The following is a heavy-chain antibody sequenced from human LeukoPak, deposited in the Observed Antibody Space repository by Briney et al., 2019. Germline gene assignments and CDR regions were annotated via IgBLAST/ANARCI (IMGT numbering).Heavy chain of an antibody. CDR2: ILNDRGST. Sequence: GGALRLSCAASGFTFNRNWLHWGRQAPGEGPVWAANILNDRGSTSYADSVKARFTISRNNTKNTLSLQMTSLRAEDTAVYYCVTHDYGYDYWGQGTPVTVSS. J-gene: IGHJ4*02. D-gene: IGHD3-10*01. CDR1: GFTFNRNW. V-gene: IGHV3-74*01. CDR3: VTHDYGYDY.